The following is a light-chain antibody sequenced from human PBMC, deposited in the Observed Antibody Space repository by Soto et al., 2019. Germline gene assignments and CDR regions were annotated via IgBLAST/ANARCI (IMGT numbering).Light chain of an antibody. J-gene: IGKJ1*01. Sequence: AIQLTQSPSSLSASVGDRVTITCRASQGISSALAWYQQKPGKAPKVLIYDASSLESGVPSRFSGRGSGTDFTLTISSLQPEDFATYYCQQFNSYPWTFGQGTKVEIK. CDR2: DAS. CDR1: QGISSA. CDR3: QQFNSYPWT. V-gene: IGKV1-13*02.